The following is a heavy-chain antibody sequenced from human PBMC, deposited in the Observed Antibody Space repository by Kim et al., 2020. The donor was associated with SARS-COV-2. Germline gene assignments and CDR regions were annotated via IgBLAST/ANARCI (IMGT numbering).Heavy chain of an antibody. Sequence: GGSLRLSCAASGFPFSSYGMHWVRQAPGKGLEWVAVVSYDGSTKYYGDSVKGRFSISRDNSKNTLYLRMNSLRAEDTAVYYCAKETLRIVAFDYWGQGTLVTASS. CDR1: GFPFSSYG. V-gene: IGHV3-30*18. CDR3: AKETLRIVAFDY. CDR2: VSYDGSTK. J-gene: IGHJ4*02. D-gene: IGHD6-13*01.